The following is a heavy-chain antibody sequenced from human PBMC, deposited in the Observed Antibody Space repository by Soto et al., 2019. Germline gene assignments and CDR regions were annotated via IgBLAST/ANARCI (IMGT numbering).Heavy chain of an antibody. Sequence: SKTLSLPGTVSGGSITSGYKYWSWIRKAPGKGLEWIGYIYYSVHTYYNPSLKSRLTISVATSKNQFSVKLGAVTAAERAVYYCARTYLSRRGRRLFVFCGQGVLVTVSS. CDR2: IYYSVHT. CDR1: GGSITSGYKY. J-gene: IGHJ4*02. CDR3: ARTYLSRRGRRLFVF. D-gene: IGHD3-10*01. V-gene: IGHV4-30-4*01.